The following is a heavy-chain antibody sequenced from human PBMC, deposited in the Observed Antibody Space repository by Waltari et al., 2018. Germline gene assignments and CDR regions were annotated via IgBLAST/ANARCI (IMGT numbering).Heavy chain of an antibody. V-gene: IGHV3-30*03. Sequence: QVHLVESGGGVVKAGKSLRHSCVASGFIFRDYVMHWVRQNPGKGLHWVALISYDGVDKWYADSLKGRFTISRDNSKSTLYLQIDSLRSEDTAVYYCARDYNSLVDYWGQGILVTVSS. CDR2: ISYDGVDK. D-gene: IGHD1-1*01. CDR1: GFIFRDYV. CDR3: ARDYNSLVDY. J-gene: IGHJ4*02.